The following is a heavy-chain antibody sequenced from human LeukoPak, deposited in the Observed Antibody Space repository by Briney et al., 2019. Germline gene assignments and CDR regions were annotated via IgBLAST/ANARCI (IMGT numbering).Heavy chain of an antibody. D-gene: IGHD2/OR15-2a*01. J-gene: IGHJ4*02. Sequence: GRSLRLSCAASGFTFSSYAMHWVRQAPGKGLQWVAVISYDGANKHYADSVKGRFTISRDNSKNTLYLQMNSLRAEDTAVYYCAKEGSTTQPGYWGQGTLVTVSS. V-gene: IGHV3-30-3*01. CDR1: GFTFSSYA. CDR3: AKEGSTTQPGY. CDR2: ISYDGANK.